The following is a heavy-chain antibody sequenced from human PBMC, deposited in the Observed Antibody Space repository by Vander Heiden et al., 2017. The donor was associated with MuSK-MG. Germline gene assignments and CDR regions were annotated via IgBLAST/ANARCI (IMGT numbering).Heavy chain of an antibody. J-gene: IGHJ4*02. D-gene: IGHD2-21*02. Sequence: EVQLVESGGGVVQPGGSLRLSCAASGFTFSSYWMSWVRQAPGKGLEWVANIKQDGSEKYYVDSVKGRFTISRDNAKNSLYLQMNSLRAEDTAVYYCARFRSVVVTAIQFDYWGQGTLVTVSS. CDR2: IKQDGSEK. CDR1: GFTFSSYW. V-gene: IGHV3-7*03. CDR3: ARFRSVVVTAIQFDY.